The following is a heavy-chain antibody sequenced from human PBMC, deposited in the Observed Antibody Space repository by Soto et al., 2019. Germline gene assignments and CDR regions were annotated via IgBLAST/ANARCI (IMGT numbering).Heavy chain of an antibody. Sequence: PGESLKISCQGSGYRFTSYWIGWVRQMPGKGLEWMGIIYPGDSDTRYSPSFQGQVTISADKSISTAYLQWSSLKASDTAMYYCARRDFWSGYYDGNWFDPWGQGTLVTVSS. CDR2: IYPGDSDT. D-gene: IGHD3-3*01. J-gene: IGHJ5*02. CDR3: ARRDFWSGYYDGNWFDP. CDR1: GYRFTSYW. V-gene: IGHV5-51*01.